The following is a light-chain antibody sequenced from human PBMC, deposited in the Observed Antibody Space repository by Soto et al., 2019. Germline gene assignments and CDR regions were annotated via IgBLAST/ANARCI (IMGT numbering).Light chain of an antibody. J-gene: IGKJ4*01. Sequence: EIVVTQSPGTLSLSPGERATLSCRASQSFSSSSLAWHQQKPGQAPRLLIYGASSRATVIPDRFRGRGSGTDFTLTISRLEPEDVAVYYCQQYGSSPLTFGGGTTVEIK. CDR1: QSFSSSS. CDR2: GAS. V-gene: IGKV3-20*01. CDR3: QQYGSSPLT.